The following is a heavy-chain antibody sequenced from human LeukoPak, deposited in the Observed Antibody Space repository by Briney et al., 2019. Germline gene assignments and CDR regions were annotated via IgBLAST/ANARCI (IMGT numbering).Heavy chain of an antibody. D-gene: IGHD6-6*01. J-gene: IGHJ6*03. CDR1: GGSFSGYY. CDR3: AREAYLGARRYMDV. V-gene: IGHV4-34*01. Sequence: PSETLSLTCAVYGGSFSGYYWSWIRRPPGKGLEWIGEINHSGSTNYNPSLKSRVTISVDTSKNQFSLKLSSVAAADTAVYYCAREAYLGARRYMDVWGEGTTVTISS. CDR2: INHSGST.